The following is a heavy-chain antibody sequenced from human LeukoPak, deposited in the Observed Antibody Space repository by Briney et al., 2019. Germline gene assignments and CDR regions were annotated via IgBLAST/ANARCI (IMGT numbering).Heavy chain of an antibody. D-gene: IGHD5-24*01. J-gene: IGHJ3*02. V-gene: IGHV3-66*02. CDR3: ARQRDGYNSDPFDI. CDR2: IYTGDRT. Sequence: HPGGSLRLSCAASGFSVSSNYMSWVRQAPGKGLEWVSVIYTGDRTDYADPVKGRFTVSRDNSKNTMYLQMNSLKTEDTALYYRARQRDGYNSDPFDIWGQGTMVTVFS. CDR1: GFSVSSNY.